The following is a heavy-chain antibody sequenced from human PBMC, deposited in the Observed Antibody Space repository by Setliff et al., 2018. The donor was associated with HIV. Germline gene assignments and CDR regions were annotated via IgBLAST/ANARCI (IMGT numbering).Heavy chain of an antibody. CDR1: GGSFSGYY. J-gene: IGHJ2*01. V-gene: IGHV4-34*01. CDR3: ARGQKIRITMVRGVISNWYFDL. D-gene: IGHD3-10*01. Sequence: SETLSLTCAVYGGSFSGYYWSWIRQPPGKGLEWIGEINHSGSTNYNPSLKSRVTISVDTSKNQFSLKLSSVTAADTAVYYCARGQKIRITMVRGVISNWYFDLWGRGTLVTVSS. CDR2: INHSGST.